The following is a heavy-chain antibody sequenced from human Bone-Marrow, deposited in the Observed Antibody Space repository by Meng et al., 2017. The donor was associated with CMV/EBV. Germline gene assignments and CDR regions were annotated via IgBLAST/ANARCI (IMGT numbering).Heavy chain of an antibody. J-gene: IGHJ4*02. CDR2: ISAYNGNT. CDR1: GYTFTSYG. D-gene: IGHD2-2*01. V-gene: IGHV1-18*01. Sequence: QVQLVQSGTELKKPGASVKVSCKASGYTFTSYGISWVRQAPGQGLEWMGWISAYNGNTNYAQKLQGRVTMTTDTSTSTAYMELRSLRSDDTAVYYCARDRTLYCSSTSCEGFFDYWGQGTLVTVSS. CDR3: ARDRTLYCSSTSCEGFFDY.